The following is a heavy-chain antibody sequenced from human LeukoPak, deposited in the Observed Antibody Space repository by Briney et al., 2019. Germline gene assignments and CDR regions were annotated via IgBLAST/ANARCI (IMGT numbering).Heavy chain of an antibody. V-gene: IGHV1-2*04. D-gene: IGHD4-17*01. CDR3: ARADYGDFHDAFDI. CDR2: INPNSGGT. J-gene: IGHJ3*02. CDR1: GYTFTGYY. Sequence: ASVKVSCKASGYTFTGYYMHWVRQAPGQGLEWMGWINPNSGGTNYAQKFQGWVTMTRDTSISTAYMELSRLRSDDTAVYYCARADYGDFHDAFDIWGQGTMVTVSS.